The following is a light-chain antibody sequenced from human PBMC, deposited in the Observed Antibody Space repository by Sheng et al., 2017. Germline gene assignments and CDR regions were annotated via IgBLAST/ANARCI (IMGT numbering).Light chain of an antibody. Sequence: DIQMTQSPSSLSASVGDRVIITCRASQSISSFLNWYQQKPGKAPKLLIYAAFSLQSGVPSRFSGSGSGTDFTLTISSLQPEDFATYYCQQSYSTPRTFGGGTKVGDQT. V-gene: IGKV1-39*01. J-gene: IGKJ4*01. CDR2: AAF. CDR3: QQSYSTPRT. CDR1: QSISSF.